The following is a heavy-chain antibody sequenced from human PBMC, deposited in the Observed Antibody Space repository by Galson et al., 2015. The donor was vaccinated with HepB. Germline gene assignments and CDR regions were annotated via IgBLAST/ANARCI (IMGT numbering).Heavy chain of an antibody. J-gene: IGHJ3*02. CDR3: ARDLRKYSSGYDAFDI. CDR1: GYTFTSYY. Sequence: SVKVSCKASGYTFTSYYMHWVRQAPGQGLEWMGWINTNTGNPTYAQGFTGRFVFSLDTSVSTAYLQISSLKAEDTAVYYCARDLRKYSSGYDAFDIWGQGTMVTVSS. CDR2: INTNTGNP. V-gene: IGHV7-4-1*02. D-gene: IGHD6-19*01.